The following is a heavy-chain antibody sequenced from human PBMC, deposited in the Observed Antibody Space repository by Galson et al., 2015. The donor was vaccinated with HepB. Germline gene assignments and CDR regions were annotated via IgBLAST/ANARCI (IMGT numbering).Heavy chain of an antibody. Sequence: SLRLSCAASGFTFSSYWLYWARQAPGKGLVWVSRINSDGSSTSYADSVKGRFTISRDNAKNTLYLQMSSLRAEDTAVYYCARAGIAVAGTALGHWGQGTLVTVSS. CDR1: GFTFSSYW. D-gene: IGHD6-19*01. J-gene: IGHJ4*02. CDR3: ARAGIAVAGTALGH. V-gene: IGHV3-74*01. CDR2: INSDGSST.